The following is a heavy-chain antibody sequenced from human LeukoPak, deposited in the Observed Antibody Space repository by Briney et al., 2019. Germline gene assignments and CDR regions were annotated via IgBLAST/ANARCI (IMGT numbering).Heavy chain of an antibody. CDR3: ARIYDSTAY. V-gene: IGHV3-7*01. CDR1: GFTFSSHW. CDR2: IKEDGSDK. Sequence: GGSLRLSCAASGFTFSSHWMSWLRQAPGKGLEWLATIKEDGSDKYYVDSVRGRFTISRDNAKNSLFLQMNSLRAEDTAVYYCARIYDSTAYWGQGTLVTVSS. D-gene: IGHD3-22*01. J-gene: IGHJ4*02.